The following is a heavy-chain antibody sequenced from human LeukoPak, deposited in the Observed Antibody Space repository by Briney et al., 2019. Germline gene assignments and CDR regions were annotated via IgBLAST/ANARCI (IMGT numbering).Heavy chain of an antibody. CDR3: ARGRGYYDILTGYFPFGY. V-gene: IGHV4-34*01. Sequence: PSETLSLTCAVYGGSFSGYYWSWIRQPPGKGLEWIGEINHSGSTNYNPSLKSRVTISVDTSKNQFSLKLSSVTAADTAVYYCARGRGYYDILTGYFPFGYWGQEPWSPSPQ. D-gene: IGHD3-9*01. J-gene: IGHJ4*01. CDR1: GGSFSGYY. CDR2: INHSGST.